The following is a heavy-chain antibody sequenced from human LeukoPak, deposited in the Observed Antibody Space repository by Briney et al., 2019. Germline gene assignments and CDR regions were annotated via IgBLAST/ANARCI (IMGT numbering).Heavy chain of an antibody. Sequence: GRSLRLSCAASGFTFSSYGMHWVRQAPGKGLEWVAVIWYDGSNKYYADSVKGRFTISRDNSKNTLYLQMNSLRAEDTAVYYCARERIAAAGNYGMDVWGQGTTVTVSS. V-gene: IGHV3-33*01. CDR3: ARERIAAAGNYGMDV. CDR1: GFTFSSYG. CDR2: IWYDGSNK. J-gene: IGHJ6*02. D-gene: IGHD6-13*01.